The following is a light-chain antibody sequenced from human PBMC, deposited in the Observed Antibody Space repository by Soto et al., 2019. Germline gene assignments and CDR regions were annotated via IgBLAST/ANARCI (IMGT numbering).Light chain of an antibody. CDR1: QSVSTSY. CDR3: QQANSFPLT. V-gene: IGKV1-12*01. Sequence: TQSPGTLSLSPGESATLSCRASQSVSTSYLAWYQQKPGKAPKLLIYAASSLQSGVPSRFSGSGSGTDFTLTISSLQPEDFATYYCQQANSFPLTFGGGTKVEIK. CDR2: AAS. J-gene: IGKJ4*01.